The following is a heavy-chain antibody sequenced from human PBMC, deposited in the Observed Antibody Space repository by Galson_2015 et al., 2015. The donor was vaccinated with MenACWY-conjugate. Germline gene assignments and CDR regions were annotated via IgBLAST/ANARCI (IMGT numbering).Heavy chain of an antibody. J-gene: IGHJ6*03. Sequence: SLRLSCAVSGFTFSDYAMSRVRQAPGKGLEWVSGISASGGGTYYPDSVKGRFTISRDNSRNTLYLQMNSLRAEDTAVYYCAKTPLGYYHYVDVWGKGTTVTVSS. CDR1: GFTFSDYA. CDR3: AKTPLGYYHYVDV. CDR2: ISASGGGT. V-gene: IGHV3-23*01.